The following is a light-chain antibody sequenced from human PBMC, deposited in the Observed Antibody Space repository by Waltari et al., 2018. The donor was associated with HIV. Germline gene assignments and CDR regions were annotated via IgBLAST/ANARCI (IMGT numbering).Light chain of an antibody. Sequence: SSELTQAPSVSVSPGQTARITCSGDALSKQYTYWNQQKAGQAPVLVMYKDSERPSEIPARFSGSSAGATVTLTINGVQAEDEADYYCQSTDSSGYLWVFGGGTKLTV. J-gene: IGLJ3*02. V-gene: IGLV3-25*03. CDR2: KDS. CDR1: ALSKQY. CDR3: QSTDSSGYLWV.